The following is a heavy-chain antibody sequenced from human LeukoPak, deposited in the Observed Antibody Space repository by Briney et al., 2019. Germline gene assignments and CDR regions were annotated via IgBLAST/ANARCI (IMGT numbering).Heavy chain of an antibody. CDR1: GFTFTSSA. CDR3: ARAGSRSGSFGI. D-gene: IGHD5-18*01. Sequence: GTSVKVSCKASGFTFTSSAMQWVRQARGQRLEWIGWIVVGSGNTNYAQKFQERVTITRDMSTSTAYMELSSLRSEDTAVYYCARAGSRSGSFGIWGQGTMVTVSS. V-gene: IGHV1-58*02. CDR2: IVVGSGNT. J-gene: IGHJ3*02.